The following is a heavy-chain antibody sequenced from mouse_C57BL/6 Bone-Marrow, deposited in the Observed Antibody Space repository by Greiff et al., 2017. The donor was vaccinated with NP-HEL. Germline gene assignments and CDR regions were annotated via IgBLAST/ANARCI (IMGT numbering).Heavy chain of an antibody. J-gene: IGHJ1*03. CDR2: INYDGSST. Sequence: EVQVVESEGGLVQPGSSMKLSCTASGFTFSDYYMAWVRQVPEKGLEWVANINYDGSSTYYLDSLKSRFIISRDNAKNILYLQMSSLKSEDTATYYCAREGHFPPYWYFDVWGTGTTVTVSS. V-gene: IGHV5-16*01. CDR3: AREGHFPPYWYFDV. CDR1: GFTFSDYY.